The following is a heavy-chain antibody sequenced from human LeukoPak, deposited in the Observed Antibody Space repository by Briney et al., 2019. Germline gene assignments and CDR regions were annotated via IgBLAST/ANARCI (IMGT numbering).Heavy chain of an antibody. Sequence: SVKVSCKASGGTFSSYAIGWLRQPPAQGLEWMGVTIPIFGTANYAQKFQGRFTITEDESTSTAYMKLSSLRSEDTVVYYCARDRTAMVPTRWGQRTLVTVSS. D-gene: IGHD5-18*01. V-gene: IGHV1-69*13. CDR1: GGTFSSYA. J-gene: IGHJ4*02. CDR2: TIPIFGTA. CDR3: ARDRTAMVPTR.